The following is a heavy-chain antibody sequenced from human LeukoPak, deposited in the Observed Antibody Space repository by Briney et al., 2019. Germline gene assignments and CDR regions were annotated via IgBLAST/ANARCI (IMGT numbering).Heavy chain of an antibody. J-gene: IGHJ4*02. Sequence: SETLSLTCTVSGYSISSGYYWGWIRQPPGKWLEWIGSIYHSGSTYYNPSLKSRVTISVDTSKNQFSLKLSSVTAADTAVYYCARVGGYYYDSSGYYYFDYWGQGTLVTVSS. D-gene: IGHD3-22*01. CDR2: IYHSGST. CDR3: ARVGGYYYDSSGYYYFDY. CDR1: GYSISSGYY. V-gene: IGHV4-38-2*02.